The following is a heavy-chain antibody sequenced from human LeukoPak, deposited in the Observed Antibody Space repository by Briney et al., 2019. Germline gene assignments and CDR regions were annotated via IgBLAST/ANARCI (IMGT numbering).Heavy chain of an antibody. J-gene: IGHJ4*02. Sequence: ASVKVSCKASGYTFTSYYMTSVRQAPGPGLEWMGIINPNGGSTTYAQKFQGRVTMTRDTSTSTVYMELRSLTSEDTAGYYCATSGGWSPLDYWGQGTLVTVSS. CDR1: GYTFTSYY. CDR2: INPNGGST. V-gene: IGHV1-46*01. D-gene: IGHD6-19*01. CDR3: ATSGGWSPLDY.